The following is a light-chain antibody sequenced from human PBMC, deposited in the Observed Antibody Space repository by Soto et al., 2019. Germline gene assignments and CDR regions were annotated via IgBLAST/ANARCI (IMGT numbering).Light chain of an antibody. CDR2: AAS. CDR3: QQYGSSLWT. Sequence: EIVLTQSPGTLSLSPGERATLSCRASQSVSSSYLAWYQHKPGQAPRLLIYAASSRATGIPDRFSGSLSGTDFTLTISRLEPEDFAVYYCQQYGSSLWTFGHGTKVEIK. CDR1: QSVSSSY. V-gene: IGKV3-20*01. J-gene: IGKJ1*01.